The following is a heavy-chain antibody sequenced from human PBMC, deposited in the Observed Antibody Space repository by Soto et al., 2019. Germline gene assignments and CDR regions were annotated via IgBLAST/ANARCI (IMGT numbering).Heavy chain of an antibody. D-gene: IGHD5-18*01. CDR1: GYTLTELS. V-gene: IGHV1-24*01. J-gene: IGHJ4*02. CDR2: FDPEDGET. CDR3: ATDPRYSYAHTPFDY. Sequence: ASVKVSCKVSGYTLTELSMHWVRQAPGKGLEWMGGFDPEDGETIYAQKFQGRVTMTEDTSTDTAYMELSSLRSEDTAVYYCATDPRYSYAHTPFDYWGQGTLVTVSS.